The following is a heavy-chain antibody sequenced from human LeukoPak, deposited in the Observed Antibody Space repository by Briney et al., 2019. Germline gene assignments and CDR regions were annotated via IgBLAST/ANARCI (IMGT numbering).Heavy chain of an antibody. CDR1: GFTFSSYG. CDR2: ISYDGSNK. CDR3: AKDRGHY. Sequence: PGGSLRLSCAASGFTFSSYGMHWVRQAPGKGLEWVAVISYDGSNKYYADSVKGRFTISRDNSKNTLYLQMNSLRAEDTAVYYCAKDRGHYWGQGTLVTVSS. J-gene: IGHJ4*02. V-gene: IGHV3-30*18.